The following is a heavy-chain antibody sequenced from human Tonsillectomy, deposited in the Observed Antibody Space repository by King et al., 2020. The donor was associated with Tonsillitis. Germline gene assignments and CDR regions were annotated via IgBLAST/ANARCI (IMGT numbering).Heavy chain of an antibody. Sequence: DVQLVESGGGLVQPGRSLRLSCAASGFTFDDYAIHWVRQAPGKGLEWVSGISWNSGSRGYAESVKGRFTISRDNAKNSVYLQMNSLRVEDTAFYYCLKGRGPGEGSRTFDYWGQGTLVTVSS. CDR2: ISWNSGSR. CDR3: LKGRGPGEGSRTFDY. V-gene: IGHV3-9*01. J-gene: IGHJ4*02. D-gene: IGHD2-21*01. CDR1: GFTFDDYA.